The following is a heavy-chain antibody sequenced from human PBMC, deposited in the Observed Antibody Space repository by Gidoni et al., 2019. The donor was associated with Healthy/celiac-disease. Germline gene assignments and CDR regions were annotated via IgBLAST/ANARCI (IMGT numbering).Heavy chain of an antibody. CDR1: GGSISSSSYY. CDR2: IYYSGST. V-gene: IGHV4-39*01. D-gene: IGHD5-12*01. Sequence: QLQLQESGPGLVKPSETLSLTCTVSGGSISSSSYYWGWIRQPPGKGLEWIGSIYYSGSTYYNPSLKSRVTISVDTSKNQFSLKLSSVTAADTAVYYCARQKGRDGYLDPWGQGTLVTVSS. J-gene: IGHJ5*02. CDR3: ARQKGRDGYLDP.